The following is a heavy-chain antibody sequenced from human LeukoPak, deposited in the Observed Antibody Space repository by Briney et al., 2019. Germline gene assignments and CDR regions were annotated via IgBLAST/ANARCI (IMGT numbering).Heavy chain of an antibody. Sequence: PGGSLRLSCAASGFTFSSYGMHWVRQAPGKGLEWVAGIRYDGSSEYYADSVKGRFTISRDNSKNTLYLQMSSLRAEDTAVYYCGRRPPGSPDGMDVWGQGTTVTVSS. V-gene: IGHV3-33*01. CDR1: GFTFSSYG. D-gene: IGHD3-10*01. J-gene: IGHJ6*02. CDR3: GRRPPGSPDGMDV. CDR2: IRYDGSSE.